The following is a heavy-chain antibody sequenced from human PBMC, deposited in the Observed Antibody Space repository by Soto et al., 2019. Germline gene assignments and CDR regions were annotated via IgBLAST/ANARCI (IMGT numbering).Heavy chain of an antibody. CDR3: ARVDIVFVDYFYYYLDG. CDR2: IYYSGST. D-gene: IGHD2-2*03. V-gene: IGHV4-59*01. CDR1: GGSISSYY. Sequence: PSETLSLTCTVSGGSISSYYWSWIRQPPGKGLEWIGYIYYSGSTNYNPSLKSRVTISVDTSKNQFSLKLSSVTAADTAVYYCARVDIVFVDYFYYYLDGWGKGTTVTVTS. J-gene: IGHJ6*03.